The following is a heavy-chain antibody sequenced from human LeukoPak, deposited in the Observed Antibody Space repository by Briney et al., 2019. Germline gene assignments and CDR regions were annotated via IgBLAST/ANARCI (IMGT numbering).Heavy chain of an antibody. J-gene: IGHJ3*01. D-gene: IGHD1-14*01. V-gene: IGHV3-64D*06. CDR1: GFAFSTFP. CDR2: ISRNGDTT. CDR3: VKRLTTDAFDG. Sequence: GSPSLSRSASGFAFSTFPMHLVRQAPGKGLEYFSAISRNGDTTYYADSVKGRFTISRDNYNNTLYLQMSSLRPEDTAVYYCVKRLTTDAFDGWGQGRLVTVSS.